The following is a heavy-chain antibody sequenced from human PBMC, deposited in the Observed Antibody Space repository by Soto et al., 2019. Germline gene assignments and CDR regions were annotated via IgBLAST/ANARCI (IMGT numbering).Heavy chain of an antibody. V-gene: IGHV3-23*01. CDR3: AXXXXXXXXXXXXXPSEGRGHFDY. CDR2: ISGSGGSS. J-gene: IGHJ4*02. CDR1: GFAFTSYA. D-gene: IGHD5-12*01. Sequence: EVQLLESGGGLVQPGGSLRLSCATSGFAFTSYALSWVRQAPGKGLEWVSAISGSGGSSYYADSVKGRFTVSRDNSKNTLFLQMNSLRAEXXXVYYXAXXXXXXXXXXXXXPSEGRGHFDYWSQGSPVTVSS.